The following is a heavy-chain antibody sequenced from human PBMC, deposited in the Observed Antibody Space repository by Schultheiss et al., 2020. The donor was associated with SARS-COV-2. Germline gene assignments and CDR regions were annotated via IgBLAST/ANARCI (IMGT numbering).Heavy chain of an antibody. D-gene: IGHD3-16*01. CDR2: IYYSGSN. J-gene: IGHJ6*02. CDR3: ARDGGNYYYYGMDV. CDR1: GGSISNYD. V-gene: IGHV4-59*01. Sequence: SETLSLTCSVSGGSISNYDWSWIRQAPGKGLEWIGYIYYSGSNYSNPSLKSRASMSVDTSKRQFSLKLSSVTAADTAVYYCARDGGNYYYYGMDVWGQGTTVTVSS.